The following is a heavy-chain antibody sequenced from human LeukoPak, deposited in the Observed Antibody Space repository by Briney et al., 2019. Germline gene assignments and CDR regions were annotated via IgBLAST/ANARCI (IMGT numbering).Heavy chain of an antibody. J-gene: IGHJ4*02. V-gene: IGHV3-30*02. CDR3: AKPRGGFGEFFDY. D-gene: IGHD3-10*01. Sequence: GGSLRLSCAASRFTFSSYGMHWVRQAPGKGLEWVAFIRYDGGNKYYADSVKGRFTISRDNSKNTLYLQMNSLRAEDTAVYYCAKPRGGFGEFFDYWGQGTLVTVSS. CDR2: IRYDGGNK. CDR1: RFTFSSYG.